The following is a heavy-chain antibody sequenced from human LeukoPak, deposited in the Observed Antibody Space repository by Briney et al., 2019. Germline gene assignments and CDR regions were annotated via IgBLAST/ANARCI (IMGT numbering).Heavy chain of an antibody. J-gene: IGHJ6*03. CDR2: ISGDGGST. CDR3: AKEIRSGGSLYYYYYYMDV. D-gene: IGHD2-15*01. V-gene: IGHV3-43*02. Sequence: PGGSLRLSCAASGFTFSSYAMSWVRQAPGKGLERVSAISGDGGSTYYADPVKGRFTISRDNSKNSLFLQMNSLRTEDTALYYCAKEIRSGGSLYYYYYYMDVWGKGTTVTVSS. CDR1: GFTFSSYA.